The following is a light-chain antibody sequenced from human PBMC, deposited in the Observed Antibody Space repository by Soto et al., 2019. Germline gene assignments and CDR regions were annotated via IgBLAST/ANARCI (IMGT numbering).Light chain of an antibody. CDR3: QQYGSSPLT. V-gene: IGKV3-20*01. CDR2: GAS. CDR1: QSVTSNY. J-gene: IGKJ4*01. Sequence: IVLTQSPGTLSLSPGERVTLSCRASQSVTSNYLAWYQQKPGQAPRLLIYGASSRSTGIPDSFSGSGSGTDFTLTISRLEPEDFAVYYCQQYGSSPLTFGGGTKVDSK.